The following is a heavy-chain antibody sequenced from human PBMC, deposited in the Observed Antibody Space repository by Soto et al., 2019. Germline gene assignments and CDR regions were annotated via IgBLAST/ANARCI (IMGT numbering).Heavy chain of an antibody. J-gene: IGHJ4*02. CDR2: ISSSSSYI. CDR3: ARGPVIAARPLVDY. V-gene: IGHV3-21*01. CDR1: GFTFSSYS. D-gene: IGHD6-6*01. Sequence: GGSLRLSCAASGFTFSSYSMNWVRQAPGKGLEWVSSISSSSSYIYYADSVKGRFTISRDNAKNSLYLQMNSLRAEDTAVYYCARGPVIAARPLVDYWGQGTLVTVSS.